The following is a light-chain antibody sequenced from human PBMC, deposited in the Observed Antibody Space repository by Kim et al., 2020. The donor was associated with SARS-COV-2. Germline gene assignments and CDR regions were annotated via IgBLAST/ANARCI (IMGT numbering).Light chain of an antibody. CDR3: YSAADNNVV. V-gene: IGLV3-27*01. CDR1: VLAKKY. CDR2: KDS. Sequence: SVFPGQTARLTCSGDVLAKKYARWVQQKPGQAPVVVIYKDSERPSGIPERFSGSSSGTTVTLTISGAQVEDEADYYCYSAADNNVVFGGGTKLTVL. J-gene: IGLJ2*01.